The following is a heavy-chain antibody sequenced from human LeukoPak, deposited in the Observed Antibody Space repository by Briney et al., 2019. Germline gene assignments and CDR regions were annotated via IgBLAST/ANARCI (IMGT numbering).Heavy chain of an antibody. V-gene: IGHV3-30*02. D-gene: IGHD3-9*01. J-gene: IGHJ4*02. CDR3: VRDTITYDIFTGSPDY. CDR2: IRYDGSKE. CDR1: GFTFSKYG. Sequence: GESLRLSCEVSGFTFSKYGMHWVRQAPGKGLEWVSTIRYDGSKEYYADSVRGRFTISRGNSGNTLFLQMDSLGAEDTAVYYCVRDTITYDIFTGSPDYWGQGTLVIVSS.